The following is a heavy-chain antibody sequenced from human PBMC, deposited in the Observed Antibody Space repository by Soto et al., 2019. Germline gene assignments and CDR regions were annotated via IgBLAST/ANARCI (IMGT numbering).Heavy chain of an antibody. Sequence: QVQLVQSGAEVKKPGASVKVSCKASGYTFTSYGISWVRQAPGQGLEWMGWISANNGNTNYVQKLQGRVTLTTDTSTSTAYMELRSLRSDDTAVYYCARDYGDYFLFTLHYWGQGTLVTVSS. CDR3: ARDYGDYFLFTLHY. D-gene: IGHD4-17*01. CDR1: GYTFTSYG. J-gene: IGHJ4*02. CDR2: ISANNGNT. V-gene: IGHV1-18*01.